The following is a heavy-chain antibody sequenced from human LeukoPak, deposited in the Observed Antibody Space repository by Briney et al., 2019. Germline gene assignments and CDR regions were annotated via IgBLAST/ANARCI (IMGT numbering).Heavy chain of an antibody. D-gene: IGHD2-2*01. Sequence: PGGSLRLSCAASGFTFSSYGMHWVRQAPGKGLEWVAVIWYDGSNKYYADSVKGRFTISRDNSKNTLYLQMNSLRAEDTAVYYCARDGEPYYATDLYYYYMDVWGKGTTVTVSS. CDR1: GFTFSSYG. CDR3: ARDGEPYYATDLYYYYMDV. CDR2: IWYDGSNK. V-gene: IGHV3-33*01. J-gene: IGHJ6*03.